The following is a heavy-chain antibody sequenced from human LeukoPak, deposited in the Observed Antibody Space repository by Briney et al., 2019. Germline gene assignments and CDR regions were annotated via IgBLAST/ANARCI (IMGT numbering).Heavy chain of an antibody. CDR2: VYNSGST. Sequence: PSETMSLTCTVSGGSLSSYYWSWIRQAPGKGLEWIGYVYNSGSTNYNPSLKSRVTISVDTSKNQFSLKLSSVTAADTAVYYCARDRGFSSNWNRGWFDPWGQGTLVTVSS. V-gene: IGHV4-59*01. CDR3: ARDRGFSSNWNRGWFDP. D-gene: IGHD6-13*01. CDR1: GGSLSSYY. J-gene: IGHJ5*02.